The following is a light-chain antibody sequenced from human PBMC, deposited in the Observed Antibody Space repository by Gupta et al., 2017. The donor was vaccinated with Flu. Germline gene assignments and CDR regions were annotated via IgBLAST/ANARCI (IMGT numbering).Light chain of an antibody. CDR1: HSIGLN. Sequence: EIVMTQSPATLSASPGERATFFCRASHSIGLNLAWYQQKPGQAPSLLMSGAYTAAAGVPIRFSGSGSGTNFSLSISGLQSEDFAVYYCHQYHTWPPAFGPGTKVELK. CDR2: GAY. CDR3: HQYHTWPPA. J-gene: IGKJ1*01. V-gene: IGKV3-15*01.